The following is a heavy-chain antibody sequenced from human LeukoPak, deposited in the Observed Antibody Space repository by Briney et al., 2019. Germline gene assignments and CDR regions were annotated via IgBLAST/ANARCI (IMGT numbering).Heavy chain of an antibody. Sequence: PSETLSLTCTVSGGSIISSTYFWGWIRQPPGKGLEWIGSISYSGSTYYNPSLKSRVTISVDTSKSQFSLKLSSVTAADTAVYYCARQKTPVTTDYFDYWGQGTLVTVSS. CDR3: ARQKTPVTTDYFDY. J-gene: IGHJ4*02. D-gene: IGHD4-17*01. CDR2: ISYSGST. CDR1: GGSIISSTYF. V-gene: IGHV4-39*01.